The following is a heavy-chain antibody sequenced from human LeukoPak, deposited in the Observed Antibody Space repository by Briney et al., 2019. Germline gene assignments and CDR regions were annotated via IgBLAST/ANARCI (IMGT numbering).Heavy chain of an antibody. J-gene: IGHJ5*02. D-gene: IGHD2-2*01. CDR3: ARDHCSSTSCYSWSDP. Sequence: ASVKVSCKASGGTFSSYAISWVRQAPGQGLEWMGGIIPIFGTANYAQKFQGRVTITADKSTSTAYMELSSLRSEDTAVYYCARDHCSSTSCYSWSDPWGQGTLVTVSS. CDR1: GGTFSSYA. CDR2: IIPIFGTA. V-gene: IGHV1-69*06.